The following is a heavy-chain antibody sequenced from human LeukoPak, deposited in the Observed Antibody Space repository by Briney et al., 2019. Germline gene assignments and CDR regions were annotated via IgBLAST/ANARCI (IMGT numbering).Heavy chain of an antibody. Sequence: GESLKISCKGSGYSFTNYWIGWVRQMPGKGLEWMGIIYPDDSNTRYSPSFQGQVTISADKSISTAYLQWSSLKASDTAMYYCATRTLGYCSSNSCYGWNYWGQGTLVTVSS. J-gene: IGHJ4*02. D-gene: IGHD2-2*01. CDR2: IYPDDSNT. V-gene: IGHV5-51*01. CDR1: GYSFTNYW. CDR3: ATRTLGYCSSNSCYGWNY.